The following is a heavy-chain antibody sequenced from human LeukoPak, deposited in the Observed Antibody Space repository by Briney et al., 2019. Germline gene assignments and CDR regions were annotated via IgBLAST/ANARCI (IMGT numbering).Heavy chain of an antibody. D-gene: IGHD6-19*01. CDR3: ARQWPNYYNGMDV. V-gene: IGHV6-1*01. CDR2: TYYRSKWYN. J-gene: IGHJ6*02. Sequence: SPTLSLTFAISGDSVSSDSAAWNWIRQSPSRGLEWLGRTYYRSKWYNDYAVSVKSRITINPDTPKNLFSLQLNSVTPKDTAVYYCARQWPNYYNGMDVWGQGTTVTVSS. CDR1: GDSVSSDSAA.